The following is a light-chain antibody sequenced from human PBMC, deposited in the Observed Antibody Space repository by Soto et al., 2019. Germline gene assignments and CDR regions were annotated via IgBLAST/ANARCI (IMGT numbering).Light chain of an antibody. CDR2: GAS. V-gene: IGKV3-15*01. CDR1: QSVSSN. Sequence: EIVMTQSPVTLSVSPGERATLSCRASQSVSSNLAWYQQKPGQAPRLLIYGASTRATGIPARFSGSRSGTEFTLTISSLQSEDFAVYYCQQYNNWPRTFGQGIKVEI. CDR3: QQYNNWPRT. J-gene: IGKJ1*01.